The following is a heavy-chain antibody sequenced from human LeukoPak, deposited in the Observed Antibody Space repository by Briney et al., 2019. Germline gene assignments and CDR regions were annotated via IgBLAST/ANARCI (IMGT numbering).Heavy chain of an antibody. J-gene: IGHJ4*02. Sequence: LSLTCTVSGGSINNYYWSWIRQAPGKGLEWVSYIDMSDMSGATIYYADSVKGRFTISRDNSKNSLFLQMDDLRAEDTAIYYCARDRAISTYFGFPYWGQGTLVTVSS. CDR2: IDMSDMSGATI. V-gene: IGHV3-11*01. D-gene: IGHD2-2*01. CDR1: GGSINNYY. CDR3: ARDRAISTYFGFPY.